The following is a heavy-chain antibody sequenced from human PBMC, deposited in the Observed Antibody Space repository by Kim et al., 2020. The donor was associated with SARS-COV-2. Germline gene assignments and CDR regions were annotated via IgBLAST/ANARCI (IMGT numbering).Heavy chain of an antibody. D-gene: IGHD6-13*01. CDR1: GFTFSSYA. J-gene: IGHJ4*02. Sequence: GGSLRLSCAASGFTFSSYAMHWVRQAPGKGLEWVAVISYDGSNKYYADSVKGRFTISRDNSKNTLYLQMNSLRAEDTAVYYCARDRAPQIKLYSSCPDYWGQGTLVTVSS. V-gene: IGHV3-30*04. CDR3: ARDRAPQIKLYSSCPDY. CDR2: ISYDGSNK.